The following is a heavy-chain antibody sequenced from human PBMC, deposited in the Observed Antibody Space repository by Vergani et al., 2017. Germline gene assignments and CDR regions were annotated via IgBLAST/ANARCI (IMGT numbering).Heavy chain of an antibody. CDR1: EITFKNAW. CDR2: IRSKNDGGTA. Sequence: EVQVVESGGGLIKPGGSLRLSCVVSEITFKNAWINWVRQAPGKGLEWIGRIRSKNDGGTADYAAPLKGRFTISRDDSKDSAFLLVNNLKTEDTAVYFCYTDYHDYWGQGTLVIVSS. CDR3: YTDYHDY. J-gene: IGHJ4*02. V-gene: IGHV3-15*01. D-gene: IGHD2-2*02.